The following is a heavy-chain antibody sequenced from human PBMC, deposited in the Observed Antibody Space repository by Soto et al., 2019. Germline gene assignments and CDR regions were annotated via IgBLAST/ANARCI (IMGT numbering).Heavy chain of an antibody. CDR3: ARDDSSGYYLDY. D-gene: IGHD3-22*01. Sequence: QVQLVESGGGVVQPGRSLRLFCAASGFTFSSYAMHWVRQAPGKGLEWVAVISYDGSNKYYADSVKGRFTISRDNSKNTLYLQMNSLRAEDTAVYYCARDDSSGYYLDYWGQGTLVTVSS. V-gene: IGHV3-30-3*01. J-gene: IGHJ4*02. CDR2: ISYDGSNK. CDR1: GFTFSSYA.